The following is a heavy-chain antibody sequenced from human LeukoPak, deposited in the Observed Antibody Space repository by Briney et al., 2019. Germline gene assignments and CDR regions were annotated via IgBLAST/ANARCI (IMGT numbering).Heavy chain of an antibody. V-gene: IGHV4-59*08. J-gene: IGHJ3*01. CDR2: IYYSGST. Sequence: PSDTLSLTCTVSGVSISIYYWSWIRQPPGKGLEWIGYIYYSGSTNYNPSLKSRVTISLDTSKNQFSLKLSFVTAADTAVYYCARHDGSSWYYAFDVWGQGTMVTVSS. CDR3: ARHDGSSWYYAFDV. D-gene: IGHD6-13*01. CDR1: GVSISIYY.